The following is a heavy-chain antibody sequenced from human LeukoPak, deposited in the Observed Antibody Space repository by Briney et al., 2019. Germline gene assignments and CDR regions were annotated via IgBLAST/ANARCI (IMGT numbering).Heavy chain of an antibody. CDR2: INHSGST. D-gene: IGHD2-2*02. CDR3: ARGGEIYRY. J-gene: IGHJ4*02. Sequence: NPSETLSLTCAVSGGSFSGYYWSWIRHPPRKGLEWIGEINHSGSTNYNPSLKSRVTISVDTSKNQFSLKLSSVTAADTAVYYCARGGEIYRYWGQGTLVTVSS. V-gene: IGHV4-34*01. CDR1: GGSFSGYY.